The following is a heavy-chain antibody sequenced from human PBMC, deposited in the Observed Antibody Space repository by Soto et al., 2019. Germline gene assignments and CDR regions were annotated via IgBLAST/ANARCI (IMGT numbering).Heavy chain of an antibody. CDR3: ARGRPIDLRRYVYYYYGMDV. CDR1: GGSISSYY. CDR2: IYYSGST. Sequence: PSETLSLTCTVSGGSISSYYWSWIRQPPGKGLEWIGYIYYSGSTNYNPSLKSRVTIPVDTSKNQFSLKLSSVTAADTAVYYCARGRPIDLRRYVYYYYGMDVWGQGTTVTVS. J-gene: IGHJ6*02. D-gene: IGHD1-20*01. V-gene: IGHV4-59*01.